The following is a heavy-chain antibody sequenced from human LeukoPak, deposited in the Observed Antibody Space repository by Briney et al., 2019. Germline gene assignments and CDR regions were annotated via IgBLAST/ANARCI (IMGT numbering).Heavy chain of an antibody. V-gene: IGHV3-21*01. J-gene: IGHJ4*02. D-gene: IGHD2-8*01. CDR1: GFTFSSYS. CDR2: ISSSSSYI. Sequence: GGSLRLSCAASGFTFSSYSMNWVRQAPGKGLEWVSSISSSSSYIYYADSVKGRFTISRDNAKNSLYLQMNSLRAEDTAVYYCARDGRDCTNGVCSYGTRGQGTLVTVSS. CDR3: ARDGRDCTNGVCSYGT.